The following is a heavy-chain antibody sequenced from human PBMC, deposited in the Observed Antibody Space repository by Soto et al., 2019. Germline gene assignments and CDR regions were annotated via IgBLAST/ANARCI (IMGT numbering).Heavy chain of an antibody. J-gene: IGHJ5*02. CDR1: GGSISSYY. CDR3: ARIPPRSWTMVRGVIPGWFDP. CDR2: IYYSGST. D-gene: IGHD3-10*01. Sequence: SEILSLTCTVSGGSISSYYWSWIRQPPGKGLEWIGYIYYSGSTNYNPSLKSRVTISVDTSKNQFSLKLSSVTAADTAVYYCARIPPRSWTMVRGVIPGWFDPWGQGTLVNVSS. V-gene: IGHV4-59*01.